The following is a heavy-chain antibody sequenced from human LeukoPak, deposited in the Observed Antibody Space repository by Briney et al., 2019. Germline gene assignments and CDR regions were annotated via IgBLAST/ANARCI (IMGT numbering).Heavy chain of an antibody. V-gene: IGHV4-30-4*02. CDR1: GGSISSGDYY. J-gene: IGHJ5*02. CDR3: ASRAAARFDP. D-gene: IGHD6-13*01. CDR2: VYYSGST. Sequence: SDTLSLTCTVSGGSISSGDYYWSWIRQPPGKGLEWIGYVYYSGSTYYNPSLKSRVTISIDTSKNQFSLKVSSVTATDTAVYYCASRAAARFDPWGQGILVTVSS.